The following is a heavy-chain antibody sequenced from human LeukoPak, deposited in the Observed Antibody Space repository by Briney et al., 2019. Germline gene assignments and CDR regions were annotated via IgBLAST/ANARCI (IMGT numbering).Heavy chain of an antibody. CDR3: ARLTGAAGFDY. D-gene: IGHD3-9*01. V-gene: IGHV3-7*01. CDR2: IKQDGSDK. Sequence: PGGSLRLSCAASGFPFSSYWMSWVRQAPGKGLEWVANIKQDGSDKYYVDSLRGRFTISRDNAKSSLYLQLNSLRADDTAVYYCARLTGAAGFDYWGQGTLVTVSS. J-gene: IGHJ4*02. CDR1: GFPFSSYW.